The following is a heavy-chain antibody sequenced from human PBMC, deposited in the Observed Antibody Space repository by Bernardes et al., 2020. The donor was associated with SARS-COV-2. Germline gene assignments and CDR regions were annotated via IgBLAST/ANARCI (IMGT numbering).Heavy chain of an antibody. V-gene: IGHV3-74*01. CDR2: INSDGSST. J-gene: IGHJ4*02. D-gene: IGHD6-25*01. CDR1: GFTFSSYW. Sequence: GGSLRLSCAASGFTFSSYWMHWVRQAPGKGLVWVSRINSDGSSTSYADSVKGRFTISRDNAKNTLWLQMNSLRDEDTAMYYCARGASSGYRIDYWGPGTLVTVSS. CDR3: ARGASSGYRIDY.